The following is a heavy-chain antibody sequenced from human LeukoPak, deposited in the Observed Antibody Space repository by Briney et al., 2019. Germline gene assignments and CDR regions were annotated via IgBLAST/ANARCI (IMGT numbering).Heavy chain of an antibody. Sequence: SETLSLTCTVSGGSISSYYWSWIRQPPGKGLEWIGCIYYSGSTNYNPSLKSRVTISVDTSKNQFSLKLSSVTAADTAVYYCARDQSQWLVRYFQHWGQGTLVTVSS. J-gene: IGHJ1*01. CDR2: IYYSGST. CDR3: ARDQSQWLVRYFQH. CDR1: GGSISSYY. D-gene: IGHD6-19*01. V-gene: IGHV4-59*12.